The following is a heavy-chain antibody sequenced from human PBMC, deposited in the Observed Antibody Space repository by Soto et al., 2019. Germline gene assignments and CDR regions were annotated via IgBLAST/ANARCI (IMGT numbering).Heavy chain of an antibody. CDR3: ARSFWSGYGYYYYYYMDV. V-gene: IGHV6-1*01. D-gene: IGHD3-3*01. CDR2: TYYRSKWYN. J-gene: IGHJ6*03. Sequence: KQSQTLSLTCAISGDSVSSNSAAWNWIRQSPSRGLEWLGRTYYRSKWYNDYAVSVKSRITINPDTSKNQFSLQLNSVTPEDTAVYYCARSFWSGYGYYYYYYMDVWGKGTTVTVSS. CDR1: GDSVSSNSAA.